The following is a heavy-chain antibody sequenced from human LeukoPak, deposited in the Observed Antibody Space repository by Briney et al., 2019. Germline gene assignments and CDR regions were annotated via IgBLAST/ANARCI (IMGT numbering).Heavy chain of an antibody. V-gene: IGHV3-23*01. CDR2: VGGGGGII. Sequence: GGSLRLSCAASGFTFSNFAMKWVRQAPGRRLEWVSHVGGGGGIISYADSVRGRFAISRDDSRATLYLQMNSLRAEDTAVYFCAKDSIGGNGVYDAFDIWGQGTLVTVSS. CDR1: GFTFSNFA. CDR3: AKDSIGGNGVYDAFDI. D-gene: IGHD2-8*01. J-gene: IGHJ3*02.